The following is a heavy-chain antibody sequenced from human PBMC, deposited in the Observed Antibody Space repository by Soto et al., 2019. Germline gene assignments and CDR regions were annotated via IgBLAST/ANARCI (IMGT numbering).Heavy chain of an antibody. CDR1: GFTFSSYG. D-gene: IGHD3-22*01. V-gene: IGHV3-33*01. CDR3: ARESYYDSSGYQFDY. J-gene: IGHJ4*02. CDR2: IWYDGSNK. Sequence: QVQLVESGGGVVQPGRSLRLSCAASGFTFSSYGMHWVRQAPGKGLEWVAVIWYDGSNKYYADSVKGRFTISRDNSKNTLYLQMNSLRAEDTAVYYCARESYYDSSGYQFDYWGQGTLVTVSS.